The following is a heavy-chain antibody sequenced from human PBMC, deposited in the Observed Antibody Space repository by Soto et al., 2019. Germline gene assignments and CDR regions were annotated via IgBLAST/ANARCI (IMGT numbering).Heavy chain of an antibody. D-gene: IGHD3-22*01. Sequence: QVQLVQSGAEVKKPGASVKVSCKASGYTFTSYGISWVRQAPGQGLEWMGWISAYNGNTNYAQKLQGRVTMTTDTSTIRGDVGLTGLRSDDTTVYYFAGDVGVSYYCDSSGTDRWGHGTLVAVSS. CDR1: GYTFTSYG. CDR2: ISAYNGNT. V-gene: IGHV1-18*01. CDR3: AGDVGVSYYCDSSGTDR. J-gene: IGHJ5*02.